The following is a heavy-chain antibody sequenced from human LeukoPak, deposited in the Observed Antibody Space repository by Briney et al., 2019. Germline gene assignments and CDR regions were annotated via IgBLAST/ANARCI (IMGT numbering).Heavy chain of an antibody. CDR1: GGSFSGYY. CDR3: ARGRPLYDFWSGYQTTIDY. D-gene: IGHD3-3*01. J-gene: IGHJ4*02. V-gene: IGHV4-59*01. Sequence: PSETLSLTCAVYGGSFSGYYWSWIRQPPGKGLEWIGYIYYSGSTNYNPSLKSRVTISVDTSKNQFSLKLSSVTAADTAVYYCARGRPLYDFWSGYQTTIDYWGQGTLVTVSS. CDR2: IYYSGST.